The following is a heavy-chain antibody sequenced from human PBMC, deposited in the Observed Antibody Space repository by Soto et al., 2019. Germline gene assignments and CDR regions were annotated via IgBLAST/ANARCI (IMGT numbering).Heavy chain of an antibody. CDR3: AKKVNSGPGSQYFDY. V-gene: IGHV3-23*01. CDR2: FRTSGDGGTT. CDR1: GFTFSSYS. J-gene: IGHJ4*02. Sequence: GGSLRLSCAASGFTFSSYSMSWVRQAPGKGLEWVSGFRTSGDGGTTYYADSVKGRFTISRGNSKNMLFLQMNSLRAEDTAIYYCAKKVNSGPGSQYFDYWGQGTLVTVSS. D-gene: IGHD3-10*01.